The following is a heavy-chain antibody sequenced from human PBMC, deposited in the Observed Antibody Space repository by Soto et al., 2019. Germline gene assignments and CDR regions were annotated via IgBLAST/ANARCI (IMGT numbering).Heavy chain of an antibody. Sequence: EVQLLESGGTLAQPGGSLRLSCEASGFTFSTYGMSWVRQAPGMGLEWVSGIGGSTGYTYYTYYADSVKGRFTISRDKSKNTLYLHMNSLRGEDTAVYYCTRGRPYYYYSDVWGRGTTVTVSS. V-gene: IGHV3-23*01. CDR1: GFTFSTYG. CDR3: TRGRPYYYYSDV. CDR2: IGGSTGYTYYT. J-gene: IGHJ6*03.